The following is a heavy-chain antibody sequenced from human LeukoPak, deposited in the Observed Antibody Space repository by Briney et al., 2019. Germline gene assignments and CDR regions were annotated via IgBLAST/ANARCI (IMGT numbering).Heavy chain of an antibody. Sequence: GGSERLLCVVSGFNFSNYWMNWVRQAPGKGLEWVANIKHDGSEKYYVDSVKGRFSISRDNAKKSLYLQMNSLRAEDTAVYYCARALSHCLDYWGQGTLVTVSS. D-gene: IGHD3-16*01. J-gene: IGHJ4*02. CDR2: IKHDGSEK. CDR1: GFNFSNYW. V-gene: IGHV3-7*01. CDR3: ARALSHCLDY.